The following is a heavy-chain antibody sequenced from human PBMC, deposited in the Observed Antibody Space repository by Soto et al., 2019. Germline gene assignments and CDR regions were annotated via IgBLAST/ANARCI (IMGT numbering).Heavy chain of an antibody. CDR2: ISSSGDTI. Sequence: PGGSLRLSCAASGFTFSSYAMSWVRQAPRKGLEWVSAISSSGDTITYADSVKGRFTISRDNSKNTLYLQMDSLRAEDTAKYYCAKDLGDFWSGSLQTHFDYWGQGTLVTAPQ. CDR1: GFTFSSYA. V-gene: IGHV3-23*01. J-gene: IGHJ4*02. CDR3: AKDLGDFWSGSLQTHFDY. D-gene: IGHD3-3*01.